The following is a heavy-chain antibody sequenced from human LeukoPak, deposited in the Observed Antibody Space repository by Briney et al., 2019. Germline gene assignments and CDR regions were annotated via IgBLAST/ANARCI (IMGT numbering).Heavy chain of an antibody. CDR2: IYSGGST. Sequence: GGSLRLSCAVSGFTVSSNYMSWVRQAPGKGLEWVSVIYSGGSTYYADSVKGRFTISRDNSKNTLYLQMNSLRAEDTAVYYCARDLGIFKVRGDSPGWFDPWGQGTLVTVSS. CDR1: GFTVSSNY. V-gene: IGHV3-66*01. D-gene: IGHD3-10*01. J-gene: IGHJ5*02. CDR3: ARDLGIFKVRGDSPGWFDP.